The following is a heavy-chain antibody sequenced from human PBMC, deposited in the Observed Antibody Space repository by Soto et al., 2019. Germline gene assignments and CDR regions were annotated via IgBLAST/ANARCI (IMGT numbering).Heavy chain of an antibody. CDR3: AGMAAAKYYFDY. CDR2: IIAMFGTA. V-gene: IGHV1-69*01. J-gene: IGHJ4*02. Sequence: QVQLVQSGAEVKKPGSSVKVSCKASGGTFSSYDINWVRQAPGQGLEWLGGIIAMFGTANYAQNFRGRITITADESTSTVCMELNSLRSEDTAVYYCAGMAAAKYYFDYWGQGTEVTVSS. CDR1: GGTFSSYD. D-gene: IGHD6-25*01.